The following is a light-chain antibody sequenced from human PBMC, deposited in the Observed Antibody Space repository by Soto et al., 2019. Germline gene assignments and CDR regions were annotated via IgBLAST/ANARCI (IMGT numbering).Light chain of an antibody. CDR3: SSYTSSSTLHYV. CDR1: SSDVGGYNY. V-gene: IGLV2-14*01. Sequence: QSGLTQTASVSGSPGQSITISCTGTSSDVGGYNYVSWYQQHPGKAPKLMIYEVSNRPSGVSNRFSGSKSGNTASLTISGLQADDEVDYYCSSYTSSSTLHYVFGTGTKLTVL. CDR2: EVS. J-gene: IGLJ1*01.